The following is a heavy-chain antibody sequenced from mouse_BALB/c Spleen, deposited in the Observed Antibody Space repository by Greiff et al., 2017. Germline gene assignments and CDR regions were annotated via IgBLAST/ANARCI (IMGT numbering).Heavy chain of an antibody. CDR1: GFTFSSYA. V-gene: IGHV5-9-1*01. J-gene: IGHJ2*01. CDR2: ISSGGSYT. CDR3: ARRPYDLYYFDY. Sequence: DVMLVESGGGLVKPGGSLKLSCAASGFTFSSYAMSWVRQTPEKRLEWVATISSGGSYTYYPDSVKGRFTISRDNAKNTLYLQMSSLRSEDTAMYYCARRPYDLYYFDYWGQGTTLTVSS. D-gene: IGHD2-12*01.